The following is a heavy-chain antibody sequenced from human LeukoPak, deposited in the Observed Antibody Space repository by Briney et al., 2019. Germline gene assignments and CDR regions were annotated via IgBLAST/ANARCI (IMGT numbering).Heavy chain of an antibody. CDR1: GGSISSSSYY. CDR3: ARPLGITGTDWFDP. D-gene: IGHD1-20*01. CDR2: IYYSGST. V-gene: IGHV4-39*01. Sequence: SETLSLTCTVSGGSISSSSYYWGWIRQPPGMGLEWIGSIYYSGSTYYNPSLKSRVTISVDTSKNQFSLKLSSVTAADTAVYYCARPLGITGTDWFDPWGQGTLVTVSS. J-gene: IGHJ5*02.